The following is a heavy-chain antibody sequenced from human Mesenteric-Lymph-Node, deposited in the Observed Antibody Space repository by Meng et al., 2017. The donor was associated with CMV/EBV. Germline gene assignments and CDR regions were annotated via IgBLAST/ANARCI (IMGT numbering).Heavy chain of an antibody. D-gene: IGHD6-13*01. J-gene: IGHJ6*02. CDR1: GYSFTSYW. V-gene: IGHV5-51*01. CDR2: IYPGESDT. CDR3: ARLPRYSSSWQYYYYGMDV. Sequence: GESLKISCKGSGYSFTSYWIGWVRQMPGKGLEWMGIIYPGESDTRYSPSFQGQVTISADKSISTAYLQWSSLKASDTAMYYCARLPRYSSSWQYYYYGMDVWGQGTTVTVSS.